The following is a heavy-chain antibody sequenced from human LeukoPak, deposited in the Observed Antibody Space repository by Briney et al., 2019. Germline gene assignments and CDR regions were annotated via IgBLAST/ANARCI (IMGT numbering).Heavy chain of an antibody. J-gene: IGHJ4*02. CDR1: GFTFSSYW. Sequence: HPGGSLRLSCAASGFTFSSYWMSWVRQAPGKGLEWVANIKQDGSEKYYVDSVKGRFTISRDNAKNSLYLQMNSLRAEDTALYYCAKDRLGGSGSYFDYWGQGTLVTVSS. D-gene: IGHD3-10*01. CDR3: AKDRLGGSGSYFDY. V-gene: IGHV3-7*03. CDR2: IKQDGSEK.